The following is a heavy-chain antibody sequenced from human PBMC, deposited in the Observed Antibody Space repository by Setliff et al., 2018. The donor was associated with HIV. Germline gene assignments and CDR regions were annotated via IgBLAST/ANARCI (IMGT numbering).Heavy chain of an antibody. Sequence: PGGSLRLSCGASGFTFRTYWMHWVRQVPGKGLVWVSHITGDGSGTSYADSVKGRFTISRDKARNILYRQMNSLRVEDTAVYYCAGDDVPWEGGIDYWGQGALVTVSS. CDR1: GFTFRTYW. V-gene: IGHV3-74*01. CDR2: ITGDGSGT. CDR3: AGDDVPWEGGIDY. D-gene: IGHD1-26*01. J-gene: IGHJ4*02.